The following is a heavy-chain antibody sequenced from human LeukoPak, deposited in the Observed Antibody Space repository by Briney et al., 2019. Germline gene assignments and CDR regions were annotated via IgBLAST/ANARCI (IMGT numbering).Heavy chain of an antibody. CDR2: IIPIFGTA. Sequence: ASVKVSCKASGGTFSSYVITWVRQAPGQGLEWMGGIIPIFGTANYAQKFQGRVTITADESTSTAYMELSSLRSEDTAVYYCARLTGDPYYFDYWGQGTLVTVSS. CDR1: GGTFSSYV. CDR3: ARLTGDPYYFDY. D-gene: IGHD7-27*01. V-gene: IGHV1-69*13. J-gene: IGHJ4*02.